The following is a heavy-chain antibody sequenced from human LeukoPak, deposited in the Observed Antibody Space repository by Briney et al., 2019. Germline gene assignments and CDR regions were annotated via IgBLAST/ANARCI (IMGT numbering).Heavy chain of an antibody. J-gene: IGHJ4*01. CDR1: GFSLSTRGVG. Sequence: SGPPETHPTRTLTLICTFSGFSLSTRGVGVGWIRQPPGKALEWLALIYWDDDKRYSPSLTNRLTITKDPSKNQVVLTMTNMDPVDTATYYCAHRLFASGSYRTFDSWGPRALFSVSS. D-gene: IGHD3-10*01. CDR3: AHRLFASGSYRTFDS. CDR2: IYWDDDK. V-gene: IGHV2-5*02.